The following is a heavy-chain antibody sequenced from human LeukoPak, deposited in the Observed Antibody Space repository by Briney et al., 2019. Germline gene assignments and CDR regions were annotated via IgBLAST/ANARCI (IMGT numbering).Heavy chain of an antibody. CDR2: IIPVFGTT. CDR1: GGSFNSYG. D-gene: IGHD3-22*01. V-gene: IGHV1-69*05. J-gene: IGHJ4*02. CDR3: AGALGVVVLGYYFDF. Sequence: VASVKVSCKASGGSFNSYGINWVRQAPGQGLEWMGGIIPVFGTTSCAQKFQGRVTITTDESTSTAYMELSSLRSEDTAVYYCAGALGVVVLGYYFDFWGQGTLVTVSS.